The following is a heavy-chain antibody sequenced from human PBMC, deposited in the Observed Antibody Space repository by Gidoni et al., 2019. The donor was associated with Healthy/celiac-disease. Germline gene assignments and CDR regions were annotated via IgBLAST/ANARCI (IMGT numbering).Heavy chain of an antibody. CDR1: GFTFSSYA. CDR2: ISYDGSNK. Sequence: QVQLVESGGGVVQPGRSLRLSCAASGFTFSSYAMHWVRQAPGKGLEWVAVISYDGSNKYYADSVKGRFTISRDNSKNTLYLQMNSLRAEDTAVYYCSRDVRYSSSWLVYYYYGMDVWGQGTTVTVSS. J-gene: IGHJ6*02. D-gene: IGHD6-13*01. CDR3: SRDVRYSSSWLVYYYYGMDV. V-gene: IGHV3-30-3*01.